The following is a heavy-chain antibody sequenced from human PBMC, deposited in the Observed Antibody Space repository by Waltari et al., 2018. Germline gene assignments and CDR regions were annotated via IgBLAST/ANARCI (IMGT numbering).Heavy chain of an antibody. CDR2: ISYGGSNK. CDR3: ARKRGYCSGGSCYSVGAAFDI. Sequence: QVQLVESGGGVVQPGRSLRLSCAASGFTFSSYAMHWVRQAPGKGLEWGAVISYGGSNKYDADSVKGRFTISRDNSKNTLYLQMNSLRAEDTAVYYCARKRGYCSGGSCYSVGAAFDIWGQGTMVTVSS. D-gene: IGHD2-15*01. V-gene: IGHV3-30*01. CDR1: GFTFSSYA. J-gene: IGHJ3*02.